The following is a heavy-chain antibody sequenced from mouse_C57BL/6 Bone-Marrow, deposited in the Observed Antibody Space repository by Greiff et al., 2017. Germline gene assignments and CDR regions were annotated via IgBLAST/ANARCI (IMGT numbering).Heavy chain of an antibody. CDR2: IDPSDSYT. V-gene: IGHV1-59*01. CDR3: AREGLRGWAWFAY. D-gene: IGHD2-4*01. J-gene: IGHJ3*01. CDR1: GYTFTSYW. Sequence: QVQLQQSGAELVRPGTSVKLSCKASGYTFTSYWMHWVTQRPGQGLEWIGVIDPSDSYTNYNQKFKGKATLTVDTSSSTAYMQLSSLTSEDSAVYYWAREGLRGWAWFAYWGQGTLVTVAA.